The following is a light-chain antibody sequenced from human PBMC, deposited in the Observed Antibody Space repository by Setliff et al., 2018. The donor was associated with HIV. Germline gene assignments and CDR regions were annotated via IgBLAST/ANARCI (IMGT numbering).Light chain of an antibody. CDR2: EVT. CDR1: SSDVGNYNL. Sequence: QSALAQPASVSGSPGQSITFSCTGTSSDVGNYNLVSWYQHHPGKAPKLMLYEVTKRPSGISDRFSGSKSGNTAALTISGLRAEDEGDYYCCSYARGTTYVFGTGTKVTVL. J-gene: IGLJ1*01. CDR3: CSYARGTTYV. V-gene: IGLV2-23*02.